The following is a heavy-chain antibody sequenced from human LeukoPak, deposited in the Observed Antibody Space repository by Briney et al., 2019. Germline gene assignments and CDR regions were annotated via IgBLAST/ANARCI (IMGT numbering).Heavy chain of an antibody. CDR1: GFTFSSYG. V-gene: IGHV3-30*02. CDR3: AKDAYRGYSYGHVPIFDY. Sequence: HSGGSLRLSCAASGFTFSSYGMHWVRQAPGKGLEWVAFIRYDGSNKYYADSVKGRFTISRDNSKNTLYLQMNSLRAEDTAVYYCAKDAYRGYSYGHVPIFDYWGQGTLVTVSS. D-gene: IGHD5-18*01. CDR2: IRYDGSNK. J-gene: IGHJ4*02.